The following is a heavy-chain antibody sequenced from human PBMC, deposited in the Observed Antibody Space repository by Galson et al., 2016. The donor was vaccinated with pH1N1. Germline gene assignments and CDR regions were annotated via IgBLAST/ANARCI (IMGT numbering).Heavy chain of an antibody. J-gene: IGHJ4*02. V-gene: IGHV3-9*01. CDR2: ISWNSGSI. CDR3: ARSIGNIGAH. CDR1: GFTFDDYA. D-gene: IGHD5-12*01. Sequence: SLRLSCAASGFTFDDYAMHWVRQAPGKGLEWVSGISWNSGSIGYADSVKGRFTISRDNAKNSLYLQMNSLRAEDTAVYYCARSIGNIGAHWGQGTPVTVSS.